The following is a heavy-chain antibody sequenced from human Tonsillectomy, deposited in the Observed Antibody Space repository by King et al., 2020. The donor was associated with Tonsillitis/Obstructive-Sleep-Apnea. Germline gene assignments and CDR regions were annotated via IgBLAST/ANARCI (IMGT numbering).Heavy chain of an antibody. Sequence: QLQESGPGLVKPSETLSLTCTVSGASISSSSYYWSWIRQPPGKGLEGIGSIYYGGSTYYNPSLKSRVTISVDTSKNQFSLKVNSVTAADTAVYYCATLVGAAPSWYFDLWGRGTLVTVSS. D-gene: IGHD1-26*01. CDR2: IYYGGST. V-gene: IGHV4-39*01. CDR1: GASISSSSYY. CDR3: ATLVGAAPSWYFDL. J-gene: IGHJ2*01.